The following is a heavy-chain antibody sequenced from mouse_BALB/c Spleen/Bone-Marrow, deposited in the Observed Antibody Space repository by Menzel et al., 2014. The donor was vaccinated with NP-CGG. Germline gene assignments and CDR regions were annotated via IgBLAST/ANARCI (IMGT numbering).Heavy chain of an antibody. CDR3: ARYYYGSNYWYFDV. Sequence: EVKVVESGPSLVKPSQTLSLTCSVTGDSITSGYWNWIRKFPGNKLEYMGCISYSGSTYYNPSLKSRISITRDTSKNQYYLQLNSVTTEDTATYYCARYYYGSNYWYFDVWGAGTTVTVSS. CDR2: ISYSGST. D-gene: IGHD1-1*01. J-gene: IGHJ1*01. CDR1: GDSITSGY. V-gene: IGHV3-8*02.